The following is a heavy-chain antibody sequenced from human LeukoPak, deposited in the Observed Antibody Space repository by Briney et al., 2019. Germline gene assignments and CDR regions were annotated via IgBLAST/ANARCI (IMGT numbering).Heavy chain of an antibody. CDR3: AKDPFNVRWSYFDY. CDR2: ISGSGGST. V-gene: IGHV3-23*01. D-gene: IGHD3-10*02. J-gene: IGHJ4*02. CDR1: GFTFSSYA. Sequence: TGGSLRLSCAASGFTFSSYAMSWVRQAPGKGLEWVSAISGSGGSTYYADSVKGRFTISRDKSKSTLFLQMNSLRAEDTAVYYCAKDPFNVRWSYFDYWGQGSLVTVSS.